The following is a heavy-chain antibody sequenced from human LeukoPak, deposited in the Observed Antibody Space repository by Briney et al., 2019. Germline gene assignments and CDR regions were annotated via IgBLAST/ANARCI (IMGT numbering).Heavy chain of an antibody. CDR1: GYTFTSYD. J-gene: IGHJ6*03. Sequence: ASVKVSCKASGYTFTSYDINRVRQATGQGLEWMGWMNPNSGNTGYAQKFQGRVTMTRNTSISTAYMELSSLRAEDTAVYYCARDKRWLLNYYYYYMDVWGKGTTVTVSS. V-gene: IGHV1-8*01. CDR3: ARDKRWLLNYYYYYMDV. D-gene: IGHD5-24*01. CDR2: MNPNSGNT.